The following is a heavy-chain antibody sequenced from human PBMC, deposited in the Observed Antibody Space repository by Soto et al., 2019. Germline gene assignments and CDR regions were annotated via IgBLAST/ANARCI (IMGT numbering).Heavy chain of an antibody. D-gene: IGHD2-2*01. Sequence: GGSLRLSCAASGFTFSSYSMNWVRQAPGKGLEWVSSISSSSSYIYYADSVKGRFTISRDNAKNSLYLQMNSLRAEDTAVYYCARATGGVVVPAAKPLDYWGQGTLVTAPQ. V-gene: IGHV3-21*01. CDR2: ISSSSSYI. CDR3: ARATGGVVVPAAKPLDY. J-gene: IGHJ4*02. CDR1: GFTFSSYS.